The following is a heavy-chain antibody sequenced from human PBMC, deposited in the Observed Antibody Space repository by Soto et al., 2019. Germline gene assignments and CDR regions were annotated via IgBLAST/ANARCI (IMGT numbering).Heavy chain of an antibody. V-gene: IGHV1-18*01. CDR3: ARETSASVRYYYGMDV. D-gene: IGHD3-10*02. CDR1: GYTFTSYG. J-gene: IGHJ6*02. CDR2: ISAYNGNT. Sequence: QVQLVQSVAEVKKPGASVKVSCKASGYTFTSYGISWVRQAHGQGLEWMGWISAYNGNTNYAQKLQGRVTMTTDTSTSTAYMELRSLRSDDTAVYYCARETSASVRYYYGMDVWGQGTTVIVSS.